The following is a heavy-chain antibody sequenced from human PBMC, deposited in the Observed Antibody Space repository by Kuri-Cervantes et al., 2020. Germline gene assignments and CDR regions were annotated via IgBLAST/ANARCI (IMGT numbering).Heavy chain of an antibody. CDR2: ICSSGSM. Sequence: GESLKISCAASGFTLSDYYMNWVRQAPGKGLEWVSSICSSGSMYYADSVKGRFTISRDNAKNSLCLQMNSLRAEDTAVYYCARGYCGGDCGTPPLDYWGQGTLVTVSS. D-gene: IGHD2-21*02. CDR3: ARGYCGGDCGTPPLDY. V-gene: IGHV3-69-1*02. J-gene: IGHJ4*02. CDR1: GFTLSDYY.